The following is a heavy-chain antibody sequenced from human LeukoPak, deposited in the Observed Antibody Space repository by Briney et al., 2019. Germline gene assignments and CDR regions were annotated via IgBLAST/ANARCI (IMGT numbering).Heavy chain of an antibody. J-gene: IGHJ4*02. Sequence: GGSLRLSCVTSRFTFSTYAMMWVRQAPGKGLEWVSGISGSGGSIYYAGSVKGRFTIPRDNSENTVYLQMNSLRAEDTAVYYCAKNRGYSVAAAGCDSWGQGTLVTVSS. CDR3: AKNRGYSVAAAGCDS. CDR1: RFTFSTYA. D-gene: IGHD6-13*01. CDR2: ISGSGGSI. V-gene: IGHV3-23*01.